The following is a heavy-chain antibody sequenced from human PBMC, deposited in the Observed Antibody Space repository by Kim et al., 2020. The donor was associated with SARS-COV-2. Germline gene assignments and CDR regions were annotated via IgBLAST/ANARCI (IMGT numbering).Heavy chain of an antibody. CDR3: AKDIQYFDWLLGRAFDI. V-gene: IGHV3-9*01. D-gene: IGHD3-9*01. J-gene: IGHJ3*02. Sequence: GGSLRLSCAASGFTFDDYAMHWVRQAPGKGLEWVSGISWNSGSIGYADSVKGRFTISRDNAKNSLYLQMNSLRAEDTALYYCAKDIQYFDWLLGRAFDIWGQGTMVTVSS. CDR1: GFTFDDYA. CDR2: ISWNSGSI.